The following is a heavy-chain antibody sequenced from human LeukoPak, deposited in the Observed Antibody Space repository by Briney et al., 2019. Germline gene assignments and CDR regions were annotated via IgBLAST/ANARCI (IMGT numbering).Heavy chain of an antibody. CDR2: IYPGDSDT. V-gene: IGHV5-51*01. D-gene: IGHD1-26*01. CDR3: ASYSGSFHDAFDI. J-gene: IGHJ3*02. CDR1: GYSFTSYW. Sequence: GEYLKISCKGSGYSFTSYWIGWVRQMPGKGLEWMGIIYPGDSDTRYSPSFQGQVTISADKSISTAYLQWSSLKASNTAMYYCASYSGSFHDAFDIWGQGTMVTVSS.